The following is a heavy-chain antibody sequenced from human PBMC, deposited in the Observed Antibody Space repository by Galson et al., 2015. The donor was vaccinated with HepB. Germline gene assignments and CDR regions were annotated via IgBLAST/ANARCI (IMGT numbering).Heavy chain of an antibody. V-gene: IGHV3-30*04. CDR2: ISYDGSNK. CDR1: GFTFSSYA. D-gene: IGHD2-15*01. Sequence: SLRLSCAASGFTFSSYAMHWVRQAPGKGLEWVAVISYDGSNKYYADSVKGRFTISRDNSKNTLYLQMNSLRAEDTAVYYCARESCSGGSCYSGYYYYGMDVWGQGTTVTVSS. J-gene: IGHJ6*02. CDR3: ARESCSGGSCYSGYYYYGMDV.